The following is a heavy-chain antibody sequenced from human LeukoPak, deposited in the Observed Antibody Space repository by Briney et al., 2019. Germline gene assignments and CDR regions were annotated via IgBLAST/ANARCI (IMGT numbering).Heavy chain of an antibody. D-gene: IGHD2-2*01. CDR2: IYHSGST. V-gene: IGHV4-38-2*01. Sequence: PSETLSLTCAVSGYSISSGYYWGWIRQPPGRGLEWIGSIYHSGSTYYNPSLKSRVTISVDTSKNQFSLKLSSVTAADTAVYYCARVYCISTSCYRAEYFQHWGQGTLVTVSS. CDR3: ARVYCISTSCYRAEYFQH. J-gene: IGHJ1*01. CDR1: GYSISSGYY.